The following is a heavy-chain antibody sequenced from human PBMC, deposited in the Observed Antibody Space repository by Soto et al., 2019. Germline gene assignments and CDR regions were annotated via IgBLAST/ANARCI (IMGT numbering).Heavy chain of an antibody. D-gene: IGHD3-22*01. V-gene: IGHV1-69*01. CDR1: GGTLSNYS. J-gene: IGHJ3*02. CDR3: ARDPRDYYDSTGLPVPNAFDI. CDR2: IIPIFGTA. Sequence: QVQLVQSGAEVKKPGSSVKVSCKASGGTLSNYSFSWVRQAPGQGLEWMGGIIPIFGTANYAQKFQGRVTITADESTTTAYMALSSRRSEDTAVYYVARDPRDYYDSTGLPVPNAFDIWGQGTMVTVSS.